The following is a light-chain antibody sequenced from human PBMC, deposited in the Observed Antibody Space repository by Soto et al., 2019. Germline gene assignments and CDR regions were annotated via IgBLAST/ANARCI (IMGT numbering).Light chain of an antibody. Sequence: EIVLIQSPATLSLSPWERATLSCRASQSVGSYLAWYQHKPGQAPRLLISDASNRATGIPARFSGSGSETDFTLTISSLEPEDSAVYYCQQRSNWPSLTFGGGTKVDNK. CDR1: QSVGSY. J-gene: IGKJ4*01. CDR2: DAS. CDR3: QQRSNWPSLT. V-gene: IGKV3-11*01.